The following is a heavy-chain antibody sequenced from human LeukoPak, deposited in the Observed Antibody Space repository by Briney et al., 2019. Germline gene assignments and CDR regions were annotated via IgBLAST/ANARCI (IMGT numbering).Heavy chain of an antibody. V-gene: IGHV3-23*01. Sequence: GGSMRLSCAAYGFTFSSYAMSWVRRAPGKGLEWVSAISGSVGSTYYADSVKGRFTISRANSKNAQYLQMNSMRAEDTAVYYCTKLGMVRGVTTPYWGQGTLVTVSS. CDR2: ISGSVGST. CDR1: GFTFSSYA. D-gene: IGHD3-10*01. J-gene: IGHJ4*02. CDR3: TKLGMVRGVTTPY.